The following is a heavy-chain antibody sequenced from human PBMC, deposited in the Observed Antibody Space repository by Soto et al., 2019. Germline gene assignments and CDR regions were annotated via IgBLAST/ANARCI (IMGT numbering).Heavy chain of an antibody. CDR3: ARDVVVVVPASPRYGMDV. CDR2: ISYDGSNK. CDR1: GFTFSSYA. J-gene: IGHJ6*02. V-gene: IGHV3-30-3*01. Sequence: GGSLRLSCAASGFTFSSYAMHWVRQAPGKGLEWVAVISYDGSNKYYADSVKGRFTISRDNSKNTLYLQMNSLRAEDTAVYYCARDVVVVVPASPRYGMDVWGQGTTVTVPS. D-gene: IGHD2-2*01.